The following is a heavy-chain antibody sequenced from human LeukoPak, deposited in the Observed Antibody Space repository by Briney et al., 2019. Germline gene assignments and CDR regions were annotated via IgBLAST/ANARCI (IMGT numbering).Heavy chain of an antibody. CDR2: INPSGGST. J-gene: IGHJ5*02. CDR3: ARGLPGGGAALYDILTGQVPLNWFDP. CDR1: GYTFTSYY. D-gene: IGHD3-9*01. V-gene: IGHV1-46*01. Sequence: ASVKVSCKASGYTFTSYYMHWVRQAPGQGLEWMGIINPSGGSTSYAQKFQGRVTMTRDTSTSTVYMELSSLRSEDTAVYYCARGLPGGGAALYDILTGQVPLNWFDPWGQGTLVTVSS.